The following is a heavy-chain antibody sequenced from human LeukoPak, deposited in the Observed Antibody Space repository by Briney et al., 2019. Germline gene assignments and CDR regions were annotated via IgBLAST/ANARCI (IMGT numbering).Heavy chain of an antibody. J-gene: IGHJ3*02. Sequence: SETLSLTCAVSGYSISSGYYWGWIRQPPGKGLEWIGSTYHSGSTYYNPSLKSRVSISVDTSKNQFSLKLSSVTAADTAVYYCARRADYYGSGIFAFDIWGQGTMVTVSS. CDR1: GYSISSGYY. D-gene: IGHD3-10*01. CDR2: TYHSGST. V-gene: IGHV4-38-2*01. CDR3: ARRADYYGSGIFAFDI.